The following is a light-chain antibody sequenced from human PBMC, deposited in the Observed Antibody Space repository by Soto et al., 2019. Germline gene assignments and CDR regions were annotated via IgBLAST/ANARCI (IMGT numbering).Light chain of an antibody. J-gene: IGKJ1*01. Sequence: DIQMTQSPSTLSASVGDRVTITCRASQSISSWLAWYQQKPGIAPNLLIYKASTLESGVPSRFSGSGSGTEFTLTISSLQPDDFATYYCQQYSSSPWTFGQGTKVEIK. CDR1: QSISSW. CDR2: KAS. CDR3: QQYSSSPWT. V-gene: IGKV1-5*03.